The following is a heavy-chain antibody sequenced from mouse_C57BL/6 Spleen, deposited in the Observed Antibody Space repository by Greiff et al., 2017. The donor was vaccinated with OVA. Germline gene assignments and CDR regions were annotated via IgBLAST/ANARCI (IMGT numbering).Heavy chain of an antibody. V-gene: IGHV5-9-1*02. CDR2: ISSGGDYI. J-gene: IGHJ4*01. CDR1: GFTFSSYA. Sequence: EVHLVESGAGLVKPGGSLKLSCAASGFTFSSYAMSWVRQTPEKRLEWVAYISSGGDYIYYADTVKGRFTISRDNARNTLYLQMSSLKSEDTAMYYCTRERGSGYEDAMDYWGQGTSVTVSS. CDR3: TRERGSGYEDAMDY. D-gene: IGHD3-2*02.